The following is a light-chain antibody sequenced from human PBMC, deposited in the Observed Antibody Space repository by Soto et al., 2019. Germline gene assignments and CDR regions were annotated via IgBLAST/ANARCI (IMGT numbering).Light chain of an antibody. CDR3: AAWDDSLSGYV. V-gene: IGLV1-44*01. CDR1: NSNIGTNS. Sequence: QSVLTQPPSASETPEQRVIISCSGGNSNIGTNSVSWYQHLPGTAPKLLIYNSYQRPAGVPDRFSGSKSGTSASLAISGLQSEDEANYYCAAWDDSLSGYVFGTGTKLTVL. CDR2: NSY. J-gene: IGLJ1*01.